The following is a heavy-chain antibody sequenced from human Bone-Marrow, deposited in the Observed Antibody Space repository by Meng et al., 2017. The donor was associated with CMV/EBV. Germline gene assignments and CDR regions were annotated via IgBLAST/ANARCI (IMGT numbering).Heavy chain of an antibody. CDR1: GFTFSSYD. CDR3: ARYNEQVGAMDC. V-gene: IGHV3-13*01. J-gene: IGHJ4*02. D-gene: IGHD3-10*01. Sequence: GESLKISCAACGFTFSSYDMHWVRQATGKALVWVSGIGPAGDTYYPDSVKGRFTISREDAKNSFYLQMNSLTVGDTAVYFCARYNEQVGAMDCWGQGTLVTVSS. CDR2: IGPAGDT.